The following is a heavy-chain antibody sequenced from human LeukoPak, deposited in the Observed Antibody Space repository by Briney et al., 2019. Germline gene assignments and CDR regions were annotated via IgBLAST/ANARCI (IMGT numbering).Heavy chain of an antibody. J-gene: IGHJ4*02. Sequence: GGSLRLSCVASGFPFSNYWMSWVRQTPGKGPEWVASIKQDGSETFYVDSVKGRFTISKDNAKNSLYLLMNSLRAEDTAVYYCAREDHSKYEYWGQGTLVTVSS. D-gene: IGHD4-11*01. V-gene: IGHV3-7*01. CDR3: AREDHSKYEY. CDR2: IKQDGSET. CDR1: GFPFSNYW.